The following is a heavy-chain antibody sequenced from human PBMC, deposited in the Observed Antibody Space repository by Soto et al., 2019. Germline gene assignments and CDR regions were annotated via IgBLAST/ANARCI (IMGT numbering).Heavy chain of an antibody. CDR1: GGSFSGYY. D-gene: IGHD3-10*01. Sequence: SETLSLTCAVYGGSFSGYYWSWIRQPPGKGLEWIGEINHSGSTNYNPSLKSRVTISVDTSKNQFSLKLSSVTAADTAVYYCARAGTRYYYGSGSYYPYYFDYWGQGTLVTVSS. CDR3: ARAGTRYYYGSGSYYPYYFDY. V-gene: IGHV4-34*01. J-gene: IGHJ4*02. CDR2: INHSGST.